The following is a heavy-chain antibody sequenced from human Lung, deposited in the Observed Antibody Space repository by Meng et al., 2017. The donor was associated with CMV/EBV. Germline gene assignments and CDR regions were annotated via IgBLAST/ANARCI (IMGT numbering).Heavy chain of an antibody. CDR3: ARASYGSGSPLGESWFDP. J-gene: IGHJ5*02. CDR1: GGSISSGGYY. Sequence: QLQGSGPGLVRPSQTLSLTCTVSGGSISSGGYYWGWIRQHPGKGLEWIGYIHSSGSTYYNPSLRSRLTISVDTSKNQFSLKLSSVAAADTAVYYCARASYGSGSPLGESWFDPWGQGTLVTVSS. D-gene: IGHD3-10*01. V-gene: IGHV4-31*03. CDR2: IHSSGST.